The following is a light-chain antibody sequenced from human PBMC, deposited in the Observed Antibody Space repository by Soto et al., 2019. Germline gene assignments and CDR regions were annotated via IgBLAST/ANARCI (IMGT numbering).Light chain of an antibody. CDR3: QHYSSYPLT. CDR2: GAS. Sequence: AIRMTQSPSSVSAYIRDTVAITCRASHDIGTLVALYQQKPGRAPKVLISGASSLEYGVQSRFRGSGSRTAFTLTITCVQPADFATYYCQHYSSYPLTFGPGTRVDIK. V-gene: IGKV1-8*01. J-gene: IGKJ3*01. CDR1: HDIGTL.